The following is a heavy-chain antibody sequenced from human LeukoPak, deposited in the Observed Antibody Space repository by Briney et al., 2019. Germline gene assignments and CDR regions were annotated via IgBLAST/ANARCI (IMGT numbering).Heavy chain of an antibody. J-gene: IGHJ4*02. Sequence: GGSLRLSCAASGFTFSGYPMSWVRQAPRKGLEWVSSISGSGDSTYYADSVKGRFSISRDNSKNTLYLQMNSLSAEDTAVYYCAKARHYDYVWGSYRPDAFDYWGQGTLVTVSS. D-gene: IGHD3-16*02. CDR3: AKARHYDYVWGSYRPDAFDY. CDR2: ISGSGDST. CDR1: GFTFSGYP. V-gene: IGHV3-23*01.